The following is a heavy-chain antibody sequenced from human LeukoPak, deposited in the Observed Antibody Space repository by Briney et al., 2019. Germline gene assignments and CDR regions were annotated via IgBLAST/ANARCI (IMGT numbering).Heavy chain of an antibody. V-gene: IGHV4-34*01. CDR3: ARGQTVLLWFGELLMYNWFDP. Sequence: SETLSLTCAVYGRSFSGYYWGWIRQPPGKGLEWIGEINHSGSTNYNPSLKSRVTISVDTSKNQFSLKLSSVTAADTAVYYCARGQTVLLWFGELLMYNWFDPWGQGTLVTVSS. CDR1: GRSFSGYY. J-gene: IGHJ5*02. CDR2: INHSGST. D-gene: IGHD3-10*01.